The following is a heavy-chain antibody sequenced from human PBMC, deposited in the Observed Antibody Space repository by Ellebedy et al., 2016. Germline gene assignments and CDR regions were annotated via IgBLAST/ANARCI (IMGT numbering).Heavy chain of an antibody. V-gene: IGHV3-7*01. CDR1: GFTVSSNY. D-gene: IGHD6-19*01. CDR2: IKQDGSQT. CDR3: AAGDGWLSDY. Sequence: GGSLRLSCAASGFTVSSNYMSWVRQVPGKGLEWVASIKQDGSQTDYVDSVKGRFTISRDNAKNLLYLQMNSLRGEDAAVYYCAAGDGWLSDYWGQGTLVTVSS. J-gene: IGHJ4*02.